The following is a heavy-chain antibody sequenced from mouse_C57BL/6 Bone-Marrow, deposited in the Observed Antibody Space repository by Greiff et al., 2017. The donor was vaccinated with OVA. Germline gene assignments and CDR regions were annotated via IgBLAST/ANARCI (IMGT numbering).Heavy chain of an antibody. V-gene: IGHV6-3*01. D-gene: IGHD1-1*01. CDR2: IRLKSDNYAT. J-gene: IGHJ4*01. CDR3: TVKLRGFYAMDY. CDR1: GFTFSNYW. Sequence: DVMLVESGGGLVQPGGSMKLSCVASGFTFSNYWMNWVRQSPEKGLEWVAQIRLKSDNYATHYAESVKGRFTISRDDSKSSVYLQMNNLRAEDTGIYYCTVKLRGFYAMDYWGQGTSVTVSS.